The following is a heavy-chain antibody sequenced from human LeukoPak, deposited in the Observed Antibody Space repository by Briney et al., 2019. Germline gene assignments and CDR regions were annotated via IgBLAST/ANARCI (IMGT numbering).Heavy chain of an antibody. CDR1: GFNFSSYG. D-gene: IGHD3-10*01. J-gene: IGHJ4*02. V-gene: IGHV3-30*03. CDR3: AVGDGPGL. Sequence: GRSLGLSCAASGFNFSSYGMHWVRQAPGKGLEWMAVISYDGTNKYYADSVKGRFTISRDNSKDTLFLQMNSLRVEDTAVFYCAVGDGPGLWGQGTLVTVSS. CDR2: ISYDGTNK.